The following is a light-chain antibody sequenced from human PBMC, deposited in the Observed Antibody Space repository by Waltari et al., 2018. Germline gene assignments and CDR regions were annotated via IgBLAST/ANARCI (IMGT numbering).Light chain of an antibody. Sequence: EIVMTQSPATLSESPGDRATLPCRASQTISSNLAWYHQRPGQAPRLLIYGASNRATGIPARFSGTGSGTEFTLTISSLQSEDFAVYYCQQYNNWPPLFTFGPGTKVDMK. CDR3: QQYNNWPPLFT. CDR2: GAS. V-gene: IGKV3D-15*01. CDR1: QTISSN. J-gene: IGKJ3*01.